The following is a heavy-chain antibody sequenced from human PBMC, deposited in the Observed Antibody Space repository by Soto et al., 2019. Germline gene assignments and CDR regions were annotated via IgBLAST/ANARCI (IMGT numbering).Heavy chain of an antibody. CDR3: ARHLRHICDA. J-gene: IGHJ5*02. Sequence: PGESLTSCCQCVGNHFGSAWLVLVRQMPGKGLEWRGIIKPGTSYIRYSPSCRGHVTISADEAVRTAYLQWSSLKASDTAMYYCARHLRHICDAWGQGTLVTVSS. CDR1: GNHFGSAW. V-gene: IGHV5-51*01. CDR2: IKPGTSYI. D-gene: IGHD3-3*02.